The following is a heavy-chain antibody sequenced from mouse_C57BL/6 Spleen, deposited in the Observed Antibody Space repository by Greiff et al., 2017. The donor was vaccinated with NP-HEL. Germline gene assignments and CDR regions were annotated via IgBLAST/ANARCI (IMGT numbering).Heavy chain of an antibody. D-gene: IGHD3-2*02. Sequence: QVTLKESGPGILQSSQTLSLTCSFSGFSLSTSGMGVSGIRQPAGKGLEWLAHIYWDDDKRYNPSLKSRLTISKDTSRNQVFLKITSVDTADTATYYCARRWGDSSGYAMDYWGQGTSVTVSS. J-gene: IGHJ4*01. CDR1: GFSLSTSGMG. V-gene: IGHV8-12*01. CDR3: ARRWGDSSGYAMDY. CDR2: IYWDDDK.